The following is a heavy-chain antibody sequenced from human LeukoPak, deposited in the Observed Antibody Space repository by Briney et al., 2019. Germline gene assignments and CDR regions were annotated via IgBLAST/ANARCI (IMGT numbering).Heavy chain of an antibody. CDR3: ARREGSFDS. V-gene: IGHV4-34*01. D-gene: IGHD3-10*01. J-gene: IGHJ4*02. CDR2: IYHSGST. CDR1: GGSFSGYY. Sequence: SSETLSLTCAVYGGSFSGYYWSWIRQPPGKGLEWIGSIYHSGSTYYNPSLKSRVTISVDTSKNEFSLKLSSVTAADTAIYYCARREGSFDSWGQGTLVTVSS.